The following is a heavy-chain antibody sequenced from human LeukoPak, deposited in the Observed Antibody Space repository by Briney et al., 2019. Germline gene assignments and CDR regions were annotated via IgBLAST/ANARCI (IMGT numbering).Heavy chain of an antibody. J-gene: IGHJ3*02. CDR1: GGTFSSYA. Sequence: GASVKVSCKASGGTFSSYAISWVRQAPGQGLEWMGGIIPIFGTANYAQKFQGRVTITTDESTSTAYMELSSLRSEDTAVYYCARDMAKAALQGPFDAFDIWGQGTMVTVSS. D-gene: IGHD2-15*01. CDR2: IIPIFGTA. V-gene: IGHV1-69*05. CDR3: ARDMAKAALQGPFDAFDI.